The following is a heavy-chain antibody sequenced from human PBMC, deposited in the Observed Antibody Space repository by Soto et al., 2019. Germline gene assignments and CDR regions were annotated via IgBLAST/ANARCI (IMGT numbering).Heavy chain of an antibody. Sequence: GGSLRLSCAASGFTFSSYGMHWVRQAPGKGLEWVAVISYDGSNKYYADSVKGRFTISRDNSKNTLYLQMNSLRAEDTAVYYCAKPGSYCSSTSCPKIEYYYYYGMDVWGQGTTVTVSS. D-gene: IGHD2-2*01. CDR2: ISYDGSNK. J-gene: IGHJ6*02. CDR1: GFTFSSYG. V-gene: IGHV3-30*18. CDR3: AKPGSYCSSTSCPKIEYYYYYGMDV.